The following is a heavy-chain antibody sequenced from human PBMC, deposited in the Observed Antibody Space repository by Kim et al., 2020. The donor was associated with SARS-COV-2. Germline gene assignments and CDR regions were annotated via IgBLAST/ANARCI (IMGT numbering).Heavy chain of an antibody. V-gene: IGHV3-7*03. J-gene: IGHJ4*02. CDR2: DGRTK. CDR3: ATFKKAY. Sequence: DGRTKYYVDSAKGRFTNSRDNAKNSRYLQMNSLRAEDTAVYYCATFKKAYWGLGTLVTVSS.